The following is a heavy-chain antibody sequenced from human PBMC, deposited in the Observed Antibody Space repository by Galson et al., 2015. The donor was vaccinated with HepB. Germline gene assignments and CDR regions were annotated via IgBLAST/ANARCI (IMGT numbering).Heavy chain of an antibody. CDR1: GGTFSSYA. J-gene: IGHJ6*03. Sequence: SVKVSCKASGGTFSSYAISWVRQAPGQGLEWMGRIIPILGIANYAQKFQGRVTITADKSTSTAYMELSSLRSEDTAVHYCASRYCSSTSCYLDYYYYMDVWGKGTTVTVSS. CDR2: IIPILGIA. CDR3: ASRYCSSTSCYLDYYYYMDV. V-gene: IGHV1-69*04. D-gene: IGHD2-2*01.